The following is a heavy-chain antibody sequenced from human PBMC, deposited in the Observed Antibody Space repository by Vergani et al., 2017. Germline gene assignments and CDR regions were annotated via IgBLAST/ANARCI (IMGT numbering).Heavy chain of an antibody. CDR1: GFTFSDYN. D-gene: IGHD3-3*01. V-gene: IGHV3-33*03. Sequence: QVRLVESGGGVVQTGGSLRLSCEASGFTFSDYNMHWVRQPPGKGLEWLAVIWYDGATRNMADAVKGRFTISRDNSKNTVNLQMNRLRADDTAVYFCGKDHSESYTTYYSFWSGPEFDSRAQGTLVTVAA. J-gene: IGHJ4*02. CDR2: IWYDGATR. CDR3: GKDHSESYTTYYSFWSGPEFDS.